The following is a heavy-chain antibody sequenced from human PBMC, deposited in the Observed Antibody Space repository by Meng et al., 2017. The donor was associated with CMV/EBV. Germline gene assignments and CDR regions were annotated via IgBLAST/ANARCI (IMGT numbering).Heavy chain of an antibody. V-gene: IGHV4-34*01. J-gene: IGHJ5*02. CDR3: ARKRQGFRGDYVWNWFDP. D-gene: IGHD4-17*01. CDR2: ITHSGST. CDR1: GSFSGYY. Sequence: GSFSGYYWSWIRQPPGKGLEWIGEITHSGSTNYNPSLKSRVTISVDTSKNQFSLKLSSATAADTAVYYCARKRQGFRGDYVWNWFDPWGQGTLVTVSS.